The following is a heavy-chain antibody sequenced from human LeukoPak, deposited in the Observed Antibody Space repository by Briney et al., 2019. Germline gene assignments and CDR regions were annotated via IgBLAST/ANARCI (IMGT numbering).Heavy chain of an antibody. CDR3: VRDGSSWGNFDY. Sequence: GGSLRLSCAASGFSFSSYAMDWVRQAPGKGLECVSYLSSSSSVIYHADSVKGRFTISRDNAKNSLYLQMNSLRTEDTAVYYCVRDGSSWGNFDYWGQGTLVSVSS. J-gene: IGHJ4*02. V-gene: IGHV3-48*01. CDR1: GFSFSSYA. D-gene: IGHD7-27*01. CDR2: LSSSSSVI.